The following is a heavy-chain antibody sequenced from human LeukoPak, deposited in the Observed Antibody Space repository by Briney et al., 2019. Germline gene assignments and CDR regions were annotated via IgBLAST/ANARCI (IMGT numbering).Heavy chain of an antibody. V-gene: IGHV4-59*12. Sequence: PSETLSLTCTVSGGSISSYYWSWIRRPPGKGLEWIGYIYYSGSTYYNPSLKSRVTISVDTSKNQFSLKLSSVTAADTAVYYCARDLAHDSSGYYFWYFDYWGQGTLVTVSS. CDR2: IYYSGST. D-gene: IGHD3-22*01. J-gene: IGHJ4*02. CDR3: ARDLAHDSSGYYFWYFDY. CDR1: GGSISSYY.